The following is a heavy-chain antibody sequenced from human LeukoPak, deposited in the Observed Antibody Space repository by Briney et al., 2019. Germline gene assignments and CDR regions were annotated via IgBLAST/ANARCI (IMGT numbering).Heavy chain of an antibody. Sequence: GSLRLSCAASGFTFSRYWMSWVRQSPGKGLERVANIHQDGSEKSYVDSVKGRFTISRDNAKNSLYLQMNSLRAEDTAVYYCARDARVVLDYWGQGTLVTVSS. CDR2: IHQDGSEK. D-gene: IGHD2/OR15-2a*01. V-gene: IGHV3-7*01. CDR1: GFTFSRYW. CDR3: ARDARVVLDY. J-gene: IGHJ4*02.